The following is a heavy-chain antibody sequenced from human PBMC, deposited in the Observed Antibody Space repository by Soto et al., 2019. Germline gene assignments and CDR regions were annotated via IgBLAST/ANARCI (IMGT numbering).Heavy chain of an antibody. D-gene: IGHD3-10*01. V-gene: IGHV4-59*01. CDR3: ARDLRRSGNYYDFDY. Sequence: PSETLSLTCTVSGGSISSYYWSWIRQPPGKGLEWIGNIYYSGSTNYNPSLKSRVTMSVDTSKNQFSLKLSSVTAADTAVYYCARDLRRSGNYYDFDYWGQGTQVTVSS. J-gene: IGHJ4*02. CDR2: IYYSGST. CDR1: GGSISSYY.